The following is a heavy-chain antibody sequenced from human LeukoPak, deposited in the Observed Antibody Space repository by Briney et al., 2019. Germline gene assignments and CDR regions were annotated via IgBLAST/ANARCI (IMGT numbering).Heavy chain of an antibody. CDR2: SGGST. Sequence: QPGGSLRLSCAASGFTVSSNYMSWVCQAPGKGLEWVSVSGGSTYYADSVKGRFTISRDNSKSTLYIQMNSLRAEDTAVYYCARAKPKNMVRGLIMRRESRYYFDYWGQGTLVTVSS. V-gene: IGHV3-53*01. J-gene: IGHJ4*02. CDR3: ARAKPKNMVRGLIMRRESRYYFDY. D-gene: IGHD3-10*01. CDR1: GFTVSSNY.